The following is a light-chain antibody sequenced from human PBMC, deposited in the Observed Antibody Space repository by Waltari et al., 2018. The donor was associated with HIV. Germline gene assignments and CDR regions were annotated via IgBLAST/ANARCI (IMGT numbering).Light chain of an antibody. Sequence: SYELTQTPSVSVSLGQTATVACGGDNLASKDVHWYQQKPGRPPVLVIYDYNKRPSGIPGRFSGFNSGVTATLTIGGAQGDDEADYYCQVWDSDTGVFGSGTKVTVL. CDR1: NLASKD. J-gene: IGLJ1*01. CDR3: QVWDSDTGV. V-gene: IGLV3-9*01. CDR2: DYN.